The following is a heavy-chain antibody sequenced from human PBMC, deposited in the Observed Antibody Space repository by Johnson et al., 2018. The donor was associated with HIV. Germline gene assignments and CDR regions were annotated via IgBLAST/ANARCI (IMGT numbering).Heavy chain of an antibody. CDR2: TRNKANSYTT. CDR1: GFTFSDHY. J-gene: IGHJ3*02. Sequence: VQLVESGGGLDQPGGSLRLSCAASGFTFSDHYMDWVRQAPGKGLEWVGRTRNKANSYTTEYAASVKGRFTISRDDSKNSLYLQINSLKTEDTAVYYCARASAATKGNAFDIWGQGTMVTVSS. V-gene: IGHV3-72*01. D-gene: IGHD1-26*01. CDR3: ARASAATKGNAFDI.